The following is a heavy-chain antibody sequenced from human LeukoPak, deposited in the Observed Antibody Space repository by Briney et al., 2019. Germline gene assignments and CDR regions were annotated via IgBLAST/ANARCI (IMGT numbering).Heavy chain of an antibody. Sequence: GESLKISRKGSGYSFTSYWIGWGRQMPGKGLGWMGIIYPGDSDTRYSPSFQGEVTISADKSISTAYLQWSSLKASDTAMYYCARFNSSGDWFDPWGQGTLVTVSS. J-gene: IGHJ5*02. CDR2: IYPGDSDT. CDR1: GYSFTSYW. V-gene: IGHV5-51*01. D-gene: IGHD3-22*01. CDR3: ARFNSSGDWFDP.